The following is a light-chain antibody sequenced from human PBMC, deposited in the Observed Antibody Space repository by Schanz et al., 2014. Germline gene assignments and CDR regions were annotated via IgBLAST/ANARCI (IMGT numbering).Light chain of an antibody. CDR2: GAS. CDR3: QQYDNAPWT. CDR1: QSVSSN. J-gene: IGKJ1*01. V-gene: IGKV3-15*01. Sequence: EIVMTQSPATLSVSPGERATLSCRASQSVSSNLAWYQQKPGQAPRLLIYGASTRATGIPARFSGSGSGTDFTLIVSRLEPEDSAVYYCQQYDNAPWTFGQGTKVEIK.